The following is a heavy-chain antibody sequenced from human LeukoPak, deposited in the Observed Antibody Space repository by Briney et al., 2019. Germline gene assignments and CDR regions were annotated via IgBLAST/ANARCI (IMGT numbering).Heavy chain of an antibody. CDR1: GGTFSSYA. CDR2: IIPILGIA. V-gene: IGHV1-69*04. CDR3: ARCSYGYYYYYGMDV. Sequence: SVKVSCKASGGTFSSYAISWVRQAPGQGLEWMGRIIPILGIANYAQEFQGRVTITADKSTSTAYMELSSLKSEDTAVYYCARCSYGYYYYYGMDVWGQGTTVTVSS. J-gene: IGHJ6*02. D-gene: IGHD5-18*01.